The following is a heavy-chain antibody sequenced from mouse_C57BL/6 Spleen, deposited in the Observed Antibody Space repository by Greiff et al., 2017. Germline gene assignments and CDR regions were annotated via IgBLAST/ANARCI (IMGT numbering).Heavy chain of an antibody. CDR1: YFAFMASA. Sequence: LQQPGAELVRPGSSVKLSCKASYFAFMASAMHWVKQRPGHGLEWIGSFTMYSDATEYSENFKGKATLTANTSSSTAYMELSSLTSEDSAVYYGASLHYYGSSPYAMDYWGQGTSVTVSS. D-gene: IGHD1-1*01. J-gene: IGHJ4*01. CDR2: FTMYSDAT. V-gene: IGHV1-49*01. CDR3: ASLHYYGSSPYAMDY.